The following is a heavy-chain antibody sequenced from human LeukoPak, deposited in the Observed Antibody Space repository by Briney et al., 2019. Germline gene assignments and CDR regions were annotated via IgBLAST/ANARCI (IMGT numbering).Heavy chain of an antibody. V-gene: IGHV3-21*01. D-gene: IGHD3-10*01. J-gene: IGHJ4*02. CDR2: ISSSSSYI. CDR3: ARGYGSGSGDY. Sequence: GGSLRLSCAASGFTFSSYTMNWVRQAPGKGLKWVSSISSSSSYIYYADSLKGRFTISRDNAKNSLYLQMNSLRAEDTAVYYCARGYGSGSGDYWGQGTLVTVSS. CDR1: GFTFSSYT.